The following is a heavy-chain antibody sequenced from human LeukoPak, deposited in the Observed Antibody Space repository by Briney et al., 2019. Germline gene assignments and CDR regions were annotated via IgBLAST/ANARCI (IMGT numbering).Heavy chain of an antibody. J-gene: IGHJ4*02. CDR2: INPRGGNT. CDR1: GYTFTSYF. Sequence: ASVKVSCKASGYTFTSYFMYWVRQAPGQGLEWMGLINPRGGNTRYAQKFQGRVTMTRDTSTSTVYMGLSSLRSEDTAMYYCARDRTHYYESSGYYSRWEYWGQGTLVTVSS. V-gene: IGHV1-46*01. D-gene: IGHD3-22*01. CDR3: ARDRTHYYESSGYYSRWEY.